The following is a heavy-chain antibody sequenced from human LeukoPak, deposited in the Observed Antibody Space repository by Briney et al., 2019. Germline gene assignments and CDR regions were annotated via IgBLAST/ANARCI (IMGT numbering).Heavy chain of an antibody. V-gene: IGHV3-23*01. Sequence: GGSLRLSCAASGLTFSNYAMNYVRPAPGKGLEWVSTISADGGSTYYTASVRGRFTISRDNSKYTLYLQINSLRAEDTALYYCAKDSNDYGDYRDFYYWGQGTLVTVSS. CDR1: GLTFSNYA. CDR3: AKDSNDYGDYRDFYY. D-gene: IGHD4-17*01. J-gene: IGHJ4*02. CDR2: ISADGGST.